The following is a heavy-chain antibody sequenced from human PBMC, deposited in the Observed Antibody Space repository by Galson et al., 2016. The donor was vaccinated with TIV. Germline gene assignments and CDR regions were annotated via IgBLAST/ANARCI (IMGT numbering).Heavy chain of an antibody. CDR2: IIGMFGTT. V-gene: IGHV1-69*13. CDR1: GGTFSSYA. CDR3: ARARGYSGHEGNY. J-gene: IGHJ4*02. D-gene: IGHD5-12*01. Sequence: SVKVSCKASGGTFSSYAISWVRQAPGQGLEWMGRIIGMFGTTNYAQKFQGRVTITADELTSTAYMELSSLRSEDTAMYYCARARGYSGHEGNYWGQGTLVTVSS.